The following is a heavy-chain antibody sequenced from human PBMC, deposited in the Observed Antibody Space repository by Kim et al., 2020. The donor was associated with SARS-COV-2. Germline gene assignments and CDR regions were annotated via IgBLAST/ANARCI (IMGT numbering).Heavy chain of an antibody. Sequence: SETLSLTCTVSGDSLSTDSHYWGWVRQVPGKGRQWIGSIYYSGHTHYNPSLRSRVTISLDASKKEISLKLTSVTAADTALYYCATQPGSVTYQARPHWF. CDR2: IYYSGHT. CDR3: ATQPGSVTYQARPHWF. D-gene: IGHD4-17*01. CDR1: GDSLSTDSHY. J-gene: IGHJ5*01. V-gene: IGHV4-39*01.